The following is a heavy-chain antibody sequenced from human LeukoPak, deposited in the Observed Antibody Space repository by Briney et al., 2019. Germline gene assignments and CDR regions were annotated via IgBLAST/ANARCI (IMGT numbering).Heavy chain of an antibody. CDR1: GGTFSSYA. D-gene: IGHD3-10*01. CDR2: IIPIFGTA. V-gene: IGHV1-69*05. Sequence: ASVKVSCKASGGTFSSYAISWVRQAPGQGLEWMGGIIPIFGTANYAQKFQGRVTITTDESTSTAYMELSSLRSEDTAVYYCARIMRITMVRGVISWFDPWGQGTLVTVSS. J-gene: IGHJ5*02. CDR3: ARIMRITMVRGVISWFDP.